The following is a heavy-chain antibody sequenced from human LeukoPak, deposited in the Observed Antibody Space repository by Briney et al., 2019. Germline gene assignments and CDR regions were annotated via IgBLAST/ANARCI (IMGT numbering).Heavy chain of an antibody. D-gene: IGHD3-10*01. CDR1: GFSFSSHP. CDR3: ARDRNGGGFDY. CDR2: ISYDGSNK. V-gene: IGHV3-30-3*01. J-gene: IGHJ4*02. Sequence: VGSLRLSCAASGFSFSSHPMHWVRQAPGEGLEWVAVISYDGSNKYYADSVKGRFTISRDNSKNTLYLQMNSLRADDTAVYYCARDRNGGGFDYWGRGTLVPVSS.